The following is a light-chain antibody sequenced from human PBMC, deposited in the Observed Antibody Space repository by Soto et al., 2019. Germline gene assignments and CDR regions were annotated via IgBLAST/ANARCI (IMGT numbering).Light chain of an antibody. J-gene: IGKJ1*01. CDR2: DAS. CDR1: HYIIMW. Sequence: DIQMTQSPSTLSASVGDRVSFTCRASHYIIMWLACYQQRPVKAPSLLITDASKLESGVPPRFNGSRSETEFTLTINSLQPEDFGTYFCQQYDLYWTFGQGTKVDIK. V-gene: IGKV1-5*01. CDR3: QQYDLYWT.